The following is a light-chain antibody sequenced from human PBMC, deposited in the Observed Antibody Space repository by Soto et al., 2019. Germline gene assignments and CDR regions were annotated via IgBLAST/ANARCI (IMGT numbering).Light chain of an antibody. Sequence: QSVLTQPASVSGSPGQSITISCTGTNNDVGGYNYVSWYQQHPGKAPQLTIYEVSNRPSGVSNRFSGSQSANTASLTISGLQAEDEGDYFCSSYGSTTTRYVFGTGTKLTVL. V-gene: IGLV2-14*01. CDR1: NNDVGGYNY. CDR2: EVS. CDR3: SSYGSTTTRYV. J-gene: IGLJ1*01.